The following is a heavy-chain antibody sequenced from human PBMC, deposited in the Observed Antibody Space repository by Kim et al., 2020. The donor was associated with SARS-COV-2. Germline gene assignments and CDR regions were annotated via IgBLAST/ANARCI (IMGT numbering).Heavy chain of an antibody. J-gene: IGHJ3*02. V-gene: IGHV3-33*01. CDR3: ARGGGDSDDAFDI. D-gene: IGHD2-21*02. Sequence: YAAYVKGRFTISRDNSKNTLYLKMNSLRAADTAVYYCARGGGDSDDAFDIWGQGTMVTVSS.